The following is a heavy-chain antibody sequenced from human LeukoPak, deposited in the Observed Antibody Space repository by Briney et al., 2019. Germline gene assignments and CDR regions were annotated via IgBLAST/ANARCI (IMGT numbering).Heavy chain of an antibody. CDR1: GGSISSYY. V-gene: IGHV4-59*08. D-gene: IGHD5-12*01. Sequence: PSETLSLTCTVSGGSISSYYWSWIRQPPGKGLEWIGYIYYSGSTNYNPSLKSRVTISVDTSKNQFSLKLSSVTAADTAVYYCARHGRGYSGYDDDDSFDPWGQGTLVTVSS. J-gene: IGHJ5*02. CDR3: ARHGRGYSGYDDDDSFDP. CDR2: IYYSGST.